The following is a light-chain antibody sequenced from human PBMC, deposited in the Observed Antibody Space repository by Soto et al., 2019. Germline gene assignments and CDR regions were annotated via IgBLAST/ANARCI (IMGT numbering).Light chain of an antibody. Sequence: DIQLTQSPSLLSASVGDRVTIPCRASQATSTYLAWYQQTSGKAPKLLIPAASTLPRGVPARFRGSGSVTHLTRTLSSLQPDEFATYECQQLNAYPLTLGVGTRGEIQ. J-gene: IGKJ4*01. V-gene: IGKV1-9*01. CDR3: QQLNAYPLT. CDR2: AAS. CDR1: QATSTY.